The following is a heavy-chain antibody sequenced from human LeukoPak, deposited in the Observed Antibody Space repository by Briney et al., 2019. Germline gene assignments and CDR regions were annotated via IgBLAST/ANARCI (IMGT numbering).Heavy chain of an antibody. CDR1: GGSISSYY. CDR2: IYYSGST. D-gene: IGHD6-13*01. Sequence: PSETLSLTCTVSGGSISSYYWSWIRQPPGKGLEWIGYIYYSGSTNYNPSLKSRVTISVDTSKNQFSLKLSSVTAADTAVYYCAREWEYSNSWFDYWGQGTLVTVSS. J-gene: IGHJ4*02. V-gene: IGHV4-59*01. CDR3: AREWEYSNSWFDY.